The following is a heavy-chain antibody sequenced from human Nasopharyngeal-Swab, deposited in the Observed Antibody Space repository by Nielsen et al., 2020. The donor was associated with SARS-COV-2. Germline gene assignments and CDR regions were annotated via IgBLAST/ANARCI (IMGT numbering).Heavy chain of an antibody. CDR1: GFSFNTHG. J-gene: IGHJ4*02. D-gene: IGHD5-18*01. CDR3: TKRSGDIYGYPANYFDC. CDR2: IWYDGSNK. Sequence: GESLKISCVASGFSFNTHGMHWVRQVPGKGLEWVATIWYDGSNKYYADSVKGRFTISRDNSKNTLYLQMNSLRAEDTAVYYCTKRSGDIYGYPANYFDCWGQGTLVTVSS. V-gene: IGHV3-33*06.